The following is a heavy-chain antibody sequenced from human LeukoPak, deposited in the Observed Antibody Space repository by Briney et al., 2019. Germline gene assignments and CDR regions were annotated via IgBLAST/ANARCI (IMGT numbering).Heavy chain of an antibody. J-gene: IGHJ4*02. V-gene: IGHV1-69*13. CDR1: GGTFSSYA. CDR2: IIPIFGTA. Sequence: ASVKVSCKASGGTFSSYAISWVRQAPGQGLEWMGGIIPIFGTANYAQKFQGRVTITADESTSTAYMELSSLRSEDTAVYYCARVRYSGYDRVEDYWGQGTLVTASS. D-gene: IGHD5-12*01. CDR3: ARVRYSGYDRVEDY.